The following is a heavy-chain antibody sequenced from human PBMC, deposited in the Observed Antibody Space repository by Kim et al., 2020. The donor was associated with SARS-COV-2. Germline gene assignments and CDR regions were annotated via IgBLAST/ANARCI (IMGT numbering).Heavy chain of an antibody. V-gene: IGHV3-33*06. Sequence: GGSLRLSCAASGFTFSSYAMHWVRQAPGKGLEWVAVIWYDGSNKYYADSVKGRFTISRDNSKNTLYLQMNSLRAEDTAVYYCAKDMNYYDSSGYLFDYWGQGTLVTVSS. J-gene: IGHJ4*02. D-gene: IGHD3-22*01. CDR3: AKDMNYYDSSGYLFDY. CDR2: IWYDGSNK. CDR1: GFTFSSYA.